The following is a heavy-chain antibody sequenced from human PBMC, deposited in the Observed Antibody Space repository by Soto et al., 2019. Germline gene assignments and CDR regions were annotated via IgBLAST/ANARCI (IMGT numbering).Heavy chain of an antibody. D-gene: IGHD1-26*01. V-gene: IGHV4-31*02. CDR3: ALALGPTTGLDY. CDR2: IFNSGTT. CDR1: GASTVSHYH. J-gene: IGHJ4*02. Sequence: QVQLQESGPGLVKPSQTLSLTCSVSGASTVSHYHWTWIRQPPGKGLEWMGYIFNSGTTFYNPSLTSRLSISVDTSGNHFSLELRSVTAADTPVYYCALALGPTTGLDYWGQGTLVTVSS.